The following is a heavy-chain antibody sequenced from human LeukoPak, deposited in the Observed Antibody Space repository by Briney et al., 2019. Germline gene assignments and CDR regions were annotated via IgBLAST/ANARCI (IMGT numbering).Heavy chain of an antibody. D-gene: IGHD6-6*01. J-gene: IGHJ6*03. CDR1: GGSISSAGYS. V-gene: IGHV4-30-2*01. CDR2: IYHSGST. Sequence: KSSETLSLTCIVSGGSISSAGYSWSWIRQPPGKGLEWIGYIYHSGSTYYNPSLKSRVTISVDRSKNQFSLRLSSVTAADTAVYYCARARSSSSGYYYYYMDVWGKGTTVTVSS. CDR3: ARARSSSSGYYYYYMDV.